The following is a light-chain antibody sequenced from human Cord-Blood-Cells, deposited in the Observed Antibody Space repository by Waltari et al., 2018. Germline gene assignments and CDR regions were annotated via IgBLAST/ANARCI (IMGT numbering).Light chain of an antibody. J-gene: IGKJ3*01. CDR3: QQSYSTPFT. V-gene: IGKV1-39*01. Sequence: DIQMTQSPYSLSASVGDRVTITCRASQSISSYLNWYQQKPGKAPKLLIYAASSLQSGVTSRFSGSGYGTDFTLTISSLQPEDFATYYCQQSYSTPFTFGPGTKVDIK. CDR1: QSISSY. CDR2: AAS.